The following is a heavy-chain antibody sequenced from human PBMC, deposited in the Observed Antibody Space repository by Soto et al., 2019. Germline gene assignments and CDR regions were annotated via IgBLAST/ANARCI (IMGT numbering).Heavy chain of an antibody. D-gene: IGHD6-13*01. Sequence: ASVKVSCKASGYTFTGYYMHWVRQAPGQGLEWMGWINPNSGGTNYGQKFQGWVTMTRDTSISTAYMELSRLRSDDTAVYYCARGIFGYSSRKRAQDYGMDVWGQGTTVTVSS. J-gene: IGHJ6*02. CDR2: INPNSGGT. V-gene: IGHV1-2*04. CDR1: GYTFTGYY. CDR3: ARGIFGYSSRKRAQDYGMDV.